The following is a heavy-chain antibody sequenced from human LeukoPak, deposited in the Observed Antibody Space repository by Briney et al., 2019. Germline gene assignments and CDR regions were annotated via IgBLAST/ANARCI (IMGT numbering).Heavy chain of an antibody. CDR3: ARGLTMVRGVDAFDI. CDR2: MNPNSGNT. V-gene: IGHV1-8*03. D-gene: IGHD3-10*01. CDR1: GYTFTSYD. Sequence: GGSLRLSCAASGYTFTSYDINWVRQATGQGLEWMGWMNPNSGNTGYAQKFQGRVTITRNTSISTAYMELSSLRSEDTAVYYCARGLTMVRGVDAFDIWGQGTMVTVSS. J-gene: IGHJ3*02.